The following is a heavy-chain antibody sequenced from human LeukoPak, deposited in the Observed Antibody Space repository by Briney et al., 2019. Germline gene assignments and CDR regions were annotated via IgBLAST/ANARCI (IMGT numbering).Heavy chain of an antibody. CDR1: GYTFTVYY. J-gene: IGHJ4*02. D-gene: IGHD1-26*01. Sequence: ASVTVSFKASGYTFTVYYMHWVGQAPGQGVEWMGIINPSGGSTSYAQKFQGRVPMTRATSTSTVYMELSSLRSEDTAVYYCAREGVGATIDYWGQGTLVTVSS. CDR3: AREGVGATIDY. V-gene: IGHV1-46*01. CDR2: INPSGGST.